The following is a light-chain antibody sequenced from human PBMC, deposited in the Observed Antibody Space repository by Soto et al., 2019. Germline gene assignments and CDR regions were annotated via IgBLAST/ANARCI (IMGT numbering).Light chain of an antibody. V-gene: IGKV3-20*01. CDR2: GAS. J-gene: IGKJ1*01. CDR1: QSINSNY. CDR3: QQYDSSPWT. Sequence: EIVLTQSPGTLSLSPGERGTLSCRASQSINSNYLAWYQQKSGQAPRLLIYGASNRAIGIPDRFSGSGSGTDFTLTISRLEPEDFVLYFCQQYDSSPWTFGQGTKVDIK.